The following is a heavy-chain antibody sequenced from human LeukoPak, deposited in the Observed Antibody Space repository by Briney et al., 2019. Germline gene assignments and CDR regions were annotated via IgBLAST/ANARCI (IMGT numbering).Heavy chain of an antibody. CDR1: GFTFSTYC. CDR3: AKDERNWNYNLASQTYD. CDR2: ISGSGVST. V-gene: IGHV3-23*01. D-gene: IGHD1-7*01. Sequence: GGSLRLSCAASGFTFSTYCMSWVRQAPGKGLEWVSAISGSGVSTYYADSVKGRFTVSRDNSKNTLYLQMSSLRAEDTAVYYCAKDERNWNYNLASQTYDWGQGTLVTVSS. J-gene: IGHJ4*02.